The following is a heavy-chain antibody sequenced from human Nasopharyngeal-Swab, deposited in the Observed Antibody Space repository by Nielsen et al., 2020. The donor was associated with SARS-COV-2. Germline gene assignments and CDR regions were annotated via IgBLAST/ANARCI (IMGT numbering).Heavy chain of an antibody. J-gene: IGHJ4*02. CDR2: IYYSGST. V-gene: IGHV4-59*13. CDR3: ARSSGGYSYGVPYYFDY. D-gene: IGHD5-18*01. CDR1: GGSISSYY. Sequence: GSLRLSCTVSGGSISSYYWSWIRQPPGKGLEWIGYIYYSGSTNYNPSLKSRVTISVDTSKNQFSLKLNSVTAADTAVYYCARSSGGYSYGVPYYFDYWGQGTLVTVSS.